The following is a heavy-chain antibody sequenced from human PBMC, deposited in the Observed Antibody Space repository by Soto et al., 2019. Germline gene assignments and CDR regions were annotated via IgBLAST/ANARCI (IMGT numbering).Heavy chain of an antibody. Sequence: PGGSLRLSCAASEFTFGNYAMSWVRQAPGKGLEWVSAISGSGSSTYYADSVKGRFTISRDNSKSTLYLQMTSLRAEDTAVYYCAKHYDSSGYYINYWGQGALVTVSS. D-gene: IGHD3-22*01. CDR2: ISGSGSST. CDR1: EFTFGNYA. J-gene: IGHJ4*02. CDR3: AKHYDSSGYYINY. V-gene: IGHV3-23*01.